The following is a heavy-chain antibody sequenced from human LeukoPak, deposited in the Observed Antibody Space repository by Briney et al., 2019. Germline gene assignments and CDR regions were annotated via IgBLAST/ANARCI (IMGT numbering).Heavy chain of an antibody. Sequence: PSETLSPTCTVSGGSISSYYWSWIRQPPGKGLEWIGYIYYSGSTNYNPSLKSRVTISVDTSKNQFSLKLSSVTAADTAVYYCARHEMGATGFDYWGQGTLVTVSS. D-gene: IGHD1-26*01. CDR3: ARHEMGATGFDY. CDR1: GGSISSYY. J-gene: IGHJ4*02. CDR2: IYYSGST. V-gene: IGHV4-59*08.